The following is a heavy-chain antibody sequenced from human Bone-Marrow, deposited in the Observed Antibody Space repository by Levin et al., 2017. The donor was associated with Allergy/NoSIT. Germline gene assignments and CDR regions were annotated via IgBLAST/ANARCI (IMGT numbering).Heavy chain of an antibody. CDR2: ISPYTSNT. V-gene: IGHV1-18*01. Sequence: GESLKISCQASGYTFTNDGISWVRQAPGQGLEWMGWISPYTSNTNYAQKFEGRVILTTDTSTSTAYMELMRLRSDDTAVYFCARERPSTTGSDHWGQGTLVTVSS. D-gene: IGHD1-14*01. J-gene: IGHJ5*02. CDR1: GYTFTNDG. CDR3: ARERPSTTGSDH.